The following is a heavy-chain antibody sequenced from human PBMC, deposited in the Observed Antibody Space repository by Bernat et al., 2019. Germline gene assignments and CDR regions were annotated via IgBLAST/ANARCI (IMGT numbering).Heavy chain of an antibody. V-gene: IGHV3-21*01. J-gene: IGHJ6*02. CDR1: GFTFSSYS. D-gene: IGHD2-15*01. Sequence: EVQLVESGGGLVKPGGSLRLSCAASGFTFSSYSMNWVRQAPGKGLEWVSSISSSSSYIYDDDSGNGRFTISRDNAKNSLYLQMNSLRAEDTAVYYCARVMRFYCSGGSCYSRLYYYYGMDVWGQGTTVTVSS. CDR2: ISSSSSYI. CDR3: ARVMRFYCSGGSCYSRLYYYYGMDV.